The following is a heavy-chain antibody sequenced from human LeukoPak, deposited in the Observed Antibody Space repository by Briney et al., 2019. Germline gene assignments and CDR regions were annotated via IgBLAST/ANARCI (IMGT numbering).Heavy chain of an antibody. CDR1: GYSFTDNY. J-gene: IGHJ4*02. D-gene: IGHD2-15*01. CDR2: INPNSGVT. CDR3: ARDLWY. Sequence: AXVKVSCKASGYSFTDNYIHWVRQAHGQGIEWMGRINPNSGVTNYAENFQGRVTMNRDKYIRRAYMELSRLRSDDTAMFYCARDLWYWGQGTLVTVSS. V-gene: IGHV1-2*06.